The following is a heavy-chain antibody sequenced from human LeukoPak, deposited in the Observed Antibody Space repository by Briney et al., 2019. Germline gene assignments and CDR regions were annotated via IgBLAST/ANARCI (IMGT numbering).Heavy chain of an antibody. V-gene: IGHV3-33*01. Sequence: GGSLRLPCAASGFTFSSYGMHWVRQAPGKGLEWVAVIRYDGGNQYYADSVKGRFTISRDNSKNMLYLQMNSLRAEDTAVYHCARVGYDSRGYPADYWGQGTLVTVSS. D-gene: IGHD3-22*01. CDR1: GFTFSSYG. CDR2: IRYDGGNQ. CDR3: ARVGYDSRGYPADY. J-gene: IGHJ4*02.